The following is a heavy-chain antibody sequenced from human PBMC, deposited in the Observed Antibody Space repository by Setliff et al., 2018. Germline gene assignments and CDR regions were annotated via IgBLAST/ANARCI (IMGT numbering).Heavy chain of an antibody. CDR2: INHSGST. CDR3: ARGRIQLWKYYFDY. V-gene: IGHV4-34*01. CDR1: GGSVSGYY. D-gene: IGHD5-18*01. J-gene: IGHJ4*02. Sequence: SETLSLPCAVYGGSVSGYYWSWIRQPPGKGLEWIGEINHSGSTNYNPSLKSRVTISVDTSKNQFSLKLSSVTAADTAVYYCARGRIQLWKYYFDYWGQGTLVTVSS.